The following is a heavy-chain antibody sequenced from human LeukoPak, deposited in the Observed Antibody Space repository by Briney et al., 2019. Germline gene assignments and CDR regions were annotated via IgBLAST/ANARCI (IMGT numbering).Heavy chain of an antibody. CDR3: ARGEAVYAVAEYYFDY. Sequence: GGSLRLSCAASGFTFSSYWMHWGRQAPGKGLVWVSRINSDGSSTSYADSVKGRFTISRDNAKNTLYLQMNSLRAEDTAVYYCARGEAVYAVAEYYFDYWGQGTLVTVSS. J-gene: IGHJ4*02. D-gene: IGHD6-19*01. V-gene: IGHV3-74*01. CDR1: GFTFSSYW. CDR2: INSDGSST.